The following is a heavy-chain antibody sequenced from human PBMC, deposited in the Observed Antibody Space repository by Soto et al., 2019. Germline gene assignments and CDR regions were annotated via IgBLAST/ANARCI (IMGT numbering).Heavy chain of an antibody. CDR2: ISNSGTTI. D-gene: IGHD4-17*01. Sequence: VGSVRLSCAASKFIFSDYYMSWIRQAPGKGLEWVSYISNSGTTIYYADSVKGRFTISRDNAKKSLYLQMNSLRAEDTAVYYCARDTLPTDFGLGWDVWGQGTTGTVS. V-gene: IGHV3-11*01. CDR3: ARDTLPTDFGLGWDV. CDR1: KFIFSDYY. J-gene: IGHJ6*02.